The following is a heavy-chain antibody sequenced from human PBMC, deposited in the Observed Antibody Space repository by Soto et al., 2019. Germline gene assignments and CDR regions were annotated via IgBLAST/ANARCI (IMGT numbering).Heavy chain of an antibody. Sequence: EVQLVESGGGLVKPGGSLRLTCTVSGFTFSSYTMNWVREAPGKGLEWVSSISSSSRYIYYADSLKGRFTISRDNAKNSLYLQMNSLRAEDTAVYYCARMGTTGWDPWGQGTLVTVSS. CDR2: ISSSSRYI. J-gene: IGHJ5*02. D-gene: IGHD1-7*01. V-gene: IGHV3-21*01. CDR1: GFTFSSYT. CDR3: ARMGTTGWDP.